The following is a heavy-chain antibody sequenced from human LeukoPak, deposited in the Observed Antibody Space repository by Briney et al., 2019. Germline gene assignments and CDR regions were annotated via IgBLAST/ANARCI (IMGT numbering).Heavy chain of an antibody. CDR2: IYHSGST. Sequence: SETLSLTCTVSGGSISSGGYYWSWIRQPPGKGLEWIGYIYHSGSTYYNPSLKSRVTISVDRSKNQFSLKLSSVTAADTAVYYCARVRFGVVRYWGQGTLVTVSS. CDR3: ARVRFGVVRY. V-gene: IGHV4-30-2*01. D-gene: IGHD3-3*01. CDR1: GGSISSGGYY. J-gene: IGHJ4*02.